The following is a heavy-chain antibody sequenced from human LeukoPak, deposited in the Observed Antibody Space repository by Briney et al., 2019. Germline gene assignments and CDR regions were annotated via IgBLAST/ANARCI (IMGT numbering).Heavy chain of an antibody. CDR2: INYSGST. CDR3: ARADIVVATALWNFDL. D-gene: IGHD2-21*02. Sequence: SETLSLTCTVSGGTISSYYWSWIRQPPGKGLEWIGYINYSGSTNYNPSLKSRVTMSVVTSKNQFSLKLSSVTAADTAVYYCARADIVVATALWNFDLWGRGTLVSVSS. V-gene: IGHV4-59*08. J-gene: IGHJ2*01. CDR1: GGTISSYY.